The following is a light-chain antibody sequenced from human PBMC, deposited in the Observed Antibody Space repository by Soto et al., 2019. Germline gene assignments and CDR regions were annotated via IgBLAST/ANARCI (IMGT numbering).Light chain of an antibody. Sequence: ENVLTQSPGTLSLSPGESATLSCRASQSVNSNFLAWYQQKLGQAPRLLIYGASSRATGIPDRFSGSGSGTDFTLTISGLEPEDFAVYYCQQYGGLPLTFGGGTKVEIK. CDR1: QSVNSNF. CDR3: QQYGGLPLT. V-gene: IGKV3-20*01. J-gene: IGKJ4*01. CDR2: GAS.